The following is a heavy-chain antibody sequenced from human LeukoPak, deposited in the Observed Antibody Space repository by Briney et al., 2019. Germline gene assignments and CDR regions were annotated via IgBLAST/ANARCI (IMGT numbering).Heavy chain of an antibody. CDR1: GYTFTSYD. D-gene: IGHD4-17*01. Sequence: GASVKVSCKASGYTFTSYDINWVRQATGQGLEWMGWMNPNSGNTGYAQKFQGRVTMTRNTSISTAYMELSSLRSEDTAVYYCARGISPYGDYGDYYYYMDVWGKGTTVTISS. CDR3: ARGISPYGDYGDYYYYMDV. V-gene: IGHV1-8*01. J-gene: IGHJ6*03. CDR2: MNPNSGNT.